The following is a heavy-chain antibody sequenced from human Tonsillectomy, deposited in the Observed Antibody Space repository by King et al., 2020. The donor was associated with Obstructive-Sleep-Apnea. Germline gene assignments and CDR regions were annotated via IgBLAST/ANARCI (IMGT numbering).Heavy chain of an antibody. J-gene: IGHJ4*01. D-gene: IGHD5-12*01. CDR2: IYYSGST. Sequence: VQLQESGPGLVKPSETLSLACTVSGGSISRYYWSWIRQPPGKGLEWIGYIYYSGSTNYNPSLKSRVTISVDMSKNQFSLKLSSVTAADTAVYYCARGYGGIVATIFDYWGQGTLVTVSS. V-gene: IGHV4-59*01. CDR3: ARGYGGIVATIFDY. CDR1: GGSISRYY.